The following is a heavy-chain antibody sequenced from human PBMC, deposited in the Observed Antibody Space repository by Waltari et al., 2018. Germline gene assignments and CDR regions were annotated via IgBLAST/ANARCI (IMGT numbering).Heavy chain of an antibody. CDR3: ARADCSTSSCFFVSGFDP. J-gene: IGHJ5*02. CDR1: TVSISSGANY. D-gene: IGHD6-6*01. V-gene: IGHV4-39*01. Sequence: QVHLQESGPELVQPSETLYLTCTVSTVSISSGANYWAWIRPPAWKGPEWLGNIYYNGNTYYNPSLESRVAISVDTSRNQFFLSLTSVTAADAAVYYCARADCSTSSCFFVSGFDPWGQGIQVTVSS. CDR2: IYYNGNT.